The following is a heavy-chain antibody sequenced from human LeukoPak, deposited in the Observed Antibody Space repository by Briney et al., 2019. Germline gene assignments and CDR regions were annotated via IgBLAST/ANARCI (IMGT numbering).Heavy chain of an antibody. CDR1: GFTFSSYS. D-gene: IGHD5-18*01. Sequence: GGSLRLSCAPSGFTFSSYSMNWVRQAPGKGLEWVAVIWYDGSNKYYADSVKGRFTISRDNSKNTLYLQMNSLRAEDTAVYYCAKETRMIGYSYGYFDYWGQGTLVTVSS. J-gene: IGHJ4*02. V-gene: IGHV3-33*06. CDR2: IWYDGSNK. CDR3: AKETRMIGYSYGYFDY.